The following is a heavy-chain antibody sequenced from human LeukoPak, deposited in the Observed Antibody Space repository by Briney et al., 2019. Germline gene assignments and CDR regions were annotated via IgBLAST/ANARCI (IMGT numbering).Heavy chain of an antibody. J-gene: IGHJ4*02. Sequence: SETLSLTCTVSGGSISSYYWSWIRQPPGKGLEWIGYIYYSGSTNYNPSLKSRVTISVDTSKNQFSLKLSSATAADTAVYYCARARPVAGTRSIFDYWGQGTLVTVSS. CDR3: ARARPVAGTRSIFDY. D-gene: IGHD6-19*01. V-gene: IGHV4-59*08. CDR1: GGSISSYY. CDR2: IYYSGST.